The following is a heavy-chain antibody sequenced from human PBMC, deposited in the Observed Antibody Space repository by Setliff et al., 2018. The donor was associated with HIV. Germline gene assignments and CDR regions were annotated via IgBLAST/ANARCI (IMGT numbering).Heavy chain of an antibody. V-gene: IGHV4-59*11. J-gene: IGHJ6*03. CDR2: IHYTGST. CDR3: ARVPSSGWYGGHHYMDV. Sequence: SETLSLTCTVSGASISSHYWTWIRQPPGKGLEWIGNIHYTGSTNYNPSLKSRVTISGDSSKKQFSLVLSSVTAADTAVYYCARVPSSGWYGGHHYMDVWGKGATV. D-gene: IGHD6-19*01. CDR1: GASISSHY.